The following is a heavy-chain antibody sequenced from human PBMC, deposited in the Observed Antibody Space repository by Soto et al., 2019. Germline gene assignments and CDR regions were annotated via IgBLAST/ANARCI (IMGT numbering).Heavy chain of an antibody. V-gene: IGHV3-7*05. CDR3: ATDWGSPGKDSAVGDYYHYGMDV. CDR2: IKGEGSGK. Sequence: EVQLVEWGGGLVQPGGSLRLSSLASEFTFNTYWMNWVRQAPGRGLEGVANIKGEGSGKNYMDSGQGPFTIYRDNTKNSLYLQMTSLRGENRAGYFCATDWGSPGKDSAVGDYYHYGMDVWGQGTTVTVSS. D-gene: IGHD6-19*01. J-gene: IGHJ6*02. CDR1: EFTFNTYW.